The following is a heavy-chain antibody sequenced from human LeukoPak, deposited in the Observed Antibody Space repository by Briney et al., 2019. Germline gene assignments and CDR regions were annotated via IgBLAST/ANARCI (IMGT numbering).Heavy chain of an antibody. Sequence: SETLSLTCAVSDDSIRSSAYYWGWIRQPPGKGLEWIGYIYYSGSTYYNLSLKSRVTISVDTSKNQFSLKLSSVTAADTAVYYCARDAVIAAAGHFDYWGQGTLVAVSS. D-gene: IGHD6-13*01. CDR1: DDSIRSSAYY. J-gene: IGHJ4*02. CDR2: IYYSGST. CDR3: ARDAVIAAAGHFDY. V-gene: IGHV4-30-4*08.